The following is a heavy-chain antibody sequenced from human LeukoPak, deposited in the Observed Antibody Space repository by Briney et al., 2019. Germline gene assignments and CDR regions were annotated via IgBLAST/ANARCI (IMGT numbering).Heavy chain of an antibody. Sequence: QTGGSLRLSCAAPGFTVSSNYMSWVRQAPGKGLEWVSVIYSGGSTYYADSVKGRFTLSRDSSKNTLFLQMNSLRAVDTAVYYCAREPQGDSSGYDAFDVWGQGTLVTVSS. V-gene: IGHV3-66*01. CDR2: IYSGGST. J-gene: IGHJ3*01. CDR3: AREPQGDSSGYDAFDV. D-gene: IGHD3-22*01. CDR1: GFTVSSNY.